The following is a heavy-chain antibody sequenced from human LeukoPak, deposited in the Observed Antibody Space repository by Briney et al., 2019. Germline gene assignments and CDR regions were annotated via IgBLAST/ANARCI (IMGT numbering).Heavy chain of an antibody. V-gene: IGHV1-2*02. CDR2: INPDSGGT. Sequence: ASVKVSCKTSGYTFTGYSMHWVRQAPGQGLEWMGWINPDSGGTNYAQKFQGRVTMTRDTSIRTAYMELSRLRSDDTAVYYCATYEPTNNYDRSSYGNAFDIWGQGTMVTVSS. D-gene: IGHD3-22*01. CDR1: GYTFTGYS. J-gene: IGHJ3*02. CDR3: ATYEPTNNYDRSSYGNAFDI.